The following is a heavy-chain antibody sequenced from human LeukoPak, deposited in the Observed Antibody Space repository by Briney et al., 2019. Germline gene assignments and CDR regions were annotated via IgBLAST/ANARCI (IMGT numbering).Heavy chain of an antibody. CDR2: IIPIFGIA. D-gene: IGHD6-19*01. Sequence: SVKVSCKGSGGTFISYAIRWVRHAPGQGLEWRGGIIPIFGIANYAQKFQGRVTITADKSTSTAYMELSSLRSEDTAVYYCARRPYSSGQLDYWGQGTLVTVSS. CDR1: GGTFISYA. CDR3: ARRPYSSGQLDY. V-gene: IGHV1-69*10. J-gene: IGHJ4*02.